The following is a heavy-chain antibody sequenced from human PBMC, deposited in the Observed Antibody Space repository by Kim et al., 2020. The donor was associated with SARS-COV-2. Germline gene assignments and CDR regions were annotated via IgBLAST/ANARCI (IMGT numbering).Heavy chain of an antibody. D-gene: IGHD5-12*01. V-gene: IGHV3-30*04. J-gene: IGHJ4*02. CDR2: ISYDGSNK. CDR1: GFTFSSYA. CDR3: ARGGSGYGRFDY. Sequence: GGSLRLSCAASGFTFSSYAMHWVRQAPGKGLEWVAVISYDGSNKYYADSVKGRFTISRDNSKNTLYLQMNSLRAEDTAVYYCARGGSGYGRFDYWGQGT.